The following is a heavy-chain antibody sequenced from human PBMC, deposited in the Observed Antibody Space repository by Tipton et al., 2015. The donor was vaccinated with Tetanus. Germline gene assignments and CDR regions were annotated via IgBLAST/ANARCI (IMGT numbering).Heavy chain of an antibody. V-gene: IGHV3-23*01. CDR1: GFTFSSYA. J-gene: IGHJ5*02. Sequence: SLRLSCAASGFTFSSYAISWVRQAPGKGLEWVSSISDSGGRTYYADSLKGRFTISRDNFKNTVYLQVNSMRVEDTAVYYCAKESTYDPWGQGTLVTVSS. D-gene: IGHD2-2*01. CDR2: ISDSGGRT. CDR3: AKESTYDP.